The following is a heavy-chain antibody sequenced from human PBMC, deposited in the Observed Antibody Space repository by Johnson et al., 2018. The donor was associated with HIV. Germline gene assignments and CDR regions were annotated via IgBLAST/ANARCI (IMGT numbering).Heavy chain of an antibody. CDR1: GFTFSDYY. CDR2: ISSSGSTI. D-gene: IGHD6-6*01. Sequence: VQLVESGGGLVKPGGSLRLSCAASGFTFSDYYMSWIRQAPGKGLEWVSYISSSGSTIYYADSVKGRLTISRANAKNSLYLQMNSLRAEDPAVYYCGRDRNIAARQDAFDIWGQGTMVTVSS. V-gene: IGHV3-11*04. J-gene: IGHJ3*02. CDR3: GRDRNIAARQDAFDI.